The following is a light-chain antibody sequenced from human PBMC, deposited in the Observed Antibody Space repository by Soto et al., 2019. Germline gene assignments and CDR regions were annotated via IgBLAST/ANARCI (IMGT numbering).Light chain of an antibody. Sequence: QSALTQPASVSGSPGQSITISCTGTSSDVGGYNYVSWYQQHPGKAPRLMIYDVTNRPSGVSNRFSGSKSGNTASLTISGLQAEDEADYYCSSYTSYNTLLFGGGTKLTVL. J-gene: IGLJ2*01. CDR3: SSYTSYNTLL. CDR2: DVT. CDR1: SSDVGGYNY. V-gene: IGLV2-14*01.